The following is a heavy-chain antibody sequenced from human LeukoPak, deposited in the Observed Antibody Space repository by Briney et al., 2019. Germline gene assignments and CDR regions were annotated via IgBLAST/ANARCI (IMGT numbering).Heavy chain of an antibody. J-gene: IGHJ4*02. D-gene: IGHD1-14*01. CDR1: GGSISSGDYY. CDR2: IHHSGST. Sequence: SQTLSLTCTVSGGSISSGDYYWSWIRQPPGKGLEWIGYIHHSGSTFYNPSLNSRVTISVDRSKNQFSLKLSSVAAADTAVYYGGREPFERGITEKIDYGGREPRVTVP. CDR3: GREPFERGITEKIDY. V-gene: IGHV4-30-2*01.